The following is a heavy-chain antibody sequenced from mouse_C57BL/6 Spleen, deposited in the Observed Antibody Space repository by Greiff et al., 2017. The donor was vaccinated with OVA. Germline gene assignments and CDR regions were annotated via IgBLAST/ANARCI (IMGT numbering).Heavy chain of an antibody. CDR3: ARRDGYDGAWFAY. J-gene: IGHJ3*01. V-gene: IGHV1-50*01. Sequence: QVQLQQSGAELVKPGASVKLSCKASGYTFTSYWMQWVKQRPGQGLEWIGEIDPSDSYTNYNQKFKGKATLTVDTSSSTAYMQLSSLTSEDSAVYYCARRDGYDGAWFAYWGQGTLVTVSA. CDR1: GYTFTSYW. CDR2: IDPSDSYT. D-gene: IGHD2-2*01.